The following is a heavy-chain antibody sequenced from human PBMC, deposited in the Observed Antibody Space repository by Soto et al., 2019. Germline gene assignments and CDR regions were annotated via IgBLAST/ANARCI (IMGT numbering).Heavy chain of an antibody. J-gene: IGHJ6*02. CDR2: ISNDGSNE. Sequence: QVQLVESGGGVVQPGRSLRLSCAASGFTFSNYGMHWVRQAPGKGLEWLAVISNDGSNENYADSVKGRFTISRDNSKNMVYLQTNSLRAEYRAVYYCARYSSTTNYYYGMDVWGQGTTVIVSS. D-gene: IGHD6-13*01. CDR1: GFTFSNYG. CDR3: ARYSSTTNYYYGMDV. V-gene: IGHV3-30*03.